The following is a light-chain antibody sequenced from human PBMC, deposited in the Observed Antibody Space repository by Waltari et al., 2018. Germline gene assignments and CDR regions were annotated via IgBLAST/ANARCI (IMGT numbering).Light chain of an antibody. CDR2: AGS. Sequence: EIVLTQSPGTLSLSPGQTATLSCWASQSVSSSFLAWYQQRPGQAPRLLIYAGSKRATGIPDRFSGSGSGTDFTLTISRLEPEDFAVYHCQHYGSAPPYTFGQGTKLEIK. J-gene: IGKJ2*01. CDR3: QHYGSAPPYT. CDR1: QSVSSSF. V-gene: IGKV3-20*01.